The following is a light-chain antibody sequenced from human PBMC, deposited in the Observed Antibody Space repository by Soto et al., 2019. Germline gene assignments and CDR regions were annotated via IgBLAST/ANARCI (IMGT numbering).Light chain of an antibody. V-gene: IGKV4-1*01. CDR3: QRYHSTLWT. Sequence: DIVMTQSPDSLAVSLGERATINCKSSQSVLYSSNNKNCLAWYQQKPGQPPKLLIYWASTRESGVPDRFSGSGYGTDFPLTNSSLQAEDVAVYYCQRYHSTLWTFGQGTKVEVK. J-gene: IGKJ1*01. CDR1: QSVLYSSNNKNC. CDR2: WAS.